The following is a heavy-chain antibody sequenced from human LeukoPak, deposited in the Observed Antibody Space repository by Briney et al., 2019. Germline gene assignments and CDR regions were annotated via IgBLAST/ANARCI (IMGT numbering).Heavy chain of an antibody. CDR2: IYYSGST. CDR1: GGSISSYY. D-gene: IGHD5-24*01. J-gene: IGHJ4*02. Sequence: PSETLSLTCTVSGGSISSYYWSWIRQSPGKGLEWIGYIYYSGSTNYNPSLKSRVTISVDTSKNQFSLKLSSVTAADTAVYYCARDSGDGYSLDYWGQGTLVTVSS. CDR3: ARDSGDGYSLDY. V-gene: IGHV4-59*01.